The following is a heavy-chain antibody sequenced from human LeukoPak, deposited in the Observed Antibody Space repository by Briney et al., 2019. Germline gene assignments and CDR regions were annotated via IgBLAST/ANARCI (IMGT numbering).Heavy chain of an antibody. J-gene: IGHJ4*02. CDR1: GYTFTGYY. V-gene: IGHV1-2*02. D-gene: IGHD3-10*01. CDR2: INPNSGGT. CDR3: ARAVAVTMVQGVKY. Sequence: GASVKVSCKASGYTFTGYYMHWVRQAPGQGLEWMGWINPNSGGTNYAQKFQGRVTMTRDTSIGTAYMELSRLRSDDTAVYYCARAVAVTMVQGVKYWGQGTLVTVSS.